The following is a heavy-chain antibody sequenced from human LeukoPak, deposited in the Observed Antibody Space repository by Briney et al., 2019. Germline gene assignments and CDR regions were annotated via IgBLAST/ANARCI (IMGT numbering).Heavy chain of an antibody. CDR2: IIPIFGIA. D-gene: IGHD3-22*01. J-gene: IGHJ4*02. CDR1: GGTFSTYA. Sequence: SVKVSCTASGGTFSTYAISRVRQAPGQELGWMGRIIPIFGIATYAQKFQCRVTIPADKSTSTAYMELSSLRSEDTAVYYCARDPTYYYDSSGDYFDYWGQGTLVTVSS. CDR3: ARDPTYYYDSSGDYFDY. V-gene: IGHV1-69*04.